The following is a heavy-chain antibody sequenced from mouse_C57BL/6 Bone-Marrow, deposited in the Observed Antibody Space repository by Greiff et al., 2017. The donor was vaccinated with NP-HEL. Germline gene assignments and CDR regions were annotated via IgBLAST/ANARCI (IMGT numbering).Heavy chain of an antibody. V-gene: IGHV5-17*01. CDR1: GFTFSDYG. J-gene: IGHJ4*01. CDR2: ISSGSRTI. D-gene: IGHD4-1*01. Sequence: EVKLVESGGGLVKPGGSLNLSCAASGFTFSDYGLHWVRQAPETGLEWVAYISSGSRTIYYADTVKGRFTISRDNAKNTLFLQMTSLRSEDTAMYYCARFNWYYYAMDYWGQGTSVTVSS. CDR3: ARFNWYYYAMDY.